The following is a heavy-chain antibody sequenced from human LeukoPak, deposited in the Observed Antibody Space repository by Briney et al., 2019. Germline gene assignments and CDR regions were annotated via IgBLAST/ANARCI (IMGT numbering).Heavy chain of an antibody. CDR3: AKDFWGDRLPRNDDY. CDR1: GFTFSSYG. D-gene: IGHD2-21*02. J-gene: IGHJ4*02. CDR2: IRYDGSNK. Sequence: PGGSLRLSCAASGFTFSSYGMHWVRQAPGKGLEWAAFIRYDGSNKYYADSVKGRFTISRDNSKNTLYLQMNSLRAEDTAVYYCAKDFWGDRLPRNDDYWGQGTLVTVSS. V-gene: IGHV3-30*02.